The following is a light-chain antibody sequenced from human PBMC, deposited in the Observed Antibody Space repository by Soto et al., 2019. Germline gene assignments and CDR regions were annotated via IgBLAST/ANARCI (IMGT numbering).Light chain of an antibody. CDR1: QDIRKY. V-gene: IGKV1-33*01. J-gene: IGKJ5*01. CDR2: DAS. CDR3: QQYDNLPLI. Sequence: DIQMTQSPSPLSASVGDRFTITCQATQDIRKYLNWYQQKPGKAPKLLIYDASSLETGVPSRFSGSGSGTDFTLTISSLQPEDFATYYCQQYDNLPLIFGQGTRLEFK.